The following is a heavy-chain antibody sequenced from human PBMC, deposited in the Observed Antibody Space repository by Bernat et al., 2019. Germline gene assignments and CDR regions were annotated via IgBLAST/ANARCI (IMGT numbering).Heavy chain of an antibody. V-gene: IGHV3-66*01. CDR2: IFGDGRT. Sequence: EVQLVESGGGLVERGGSLSFSCSASGFTVSNNYMSWVRQAPGKGLEWVSNIFGDGRTYDADSVKGRFTISRDKSKNTLYLQMNSLRTADTASYYCVHDIRGQGTPVTVSS. J-gene: IGHJ1*01. D-gene: IGHD3-9*01. CDR3: VHDI. CDR1: GFTVSNNY.